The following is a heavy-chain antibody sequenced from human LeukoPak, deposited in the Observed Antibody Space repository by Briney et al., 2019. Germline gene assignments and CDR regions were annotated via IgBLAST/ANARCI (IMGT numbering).Heavy chain of an antibody. J-gene: IGHJ3*01. Sequence: WGSLRLSCAASGFTFSNYHMNWVRQAPGKGLEWVSSIRSASSYIKYADSVKGRFTISRDNAKNSLYLQMNSLTADDTAVYYGARGFHMDRGWDGLDDFDYWGQGTMVTVSS. V-gene: IGHV3-21*01. CDR1: GFTFSNYH. D-gene: IGHD1-26*01. CDR2: IRSASSYI. CDR3: ARGFHMDRGWDGLDDFDY.